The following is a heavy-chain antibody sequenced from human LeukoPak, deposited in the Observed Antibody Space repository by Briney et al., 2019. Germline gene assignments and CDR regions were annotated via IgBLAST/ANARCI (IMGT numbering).Heavy chain of an antibody. V-gene: IGHV1-2*02. J-gene: IGHJ5*02. CDR2: INPNSGGT. Sequence: ASVKVSCKGSGYTFTGYYVHWVRQAPGQGLEWMGWINPNSGGTSYAQTFQGRVTMTTDTSTSTAYMELRSLRSDDTAVYYCARGYYDILTGYLTPANWFDPWGQGTLVTVSS. CDR3: ARGYYDILTGYLTPANWFDP. D-gene: IGHD3-9*01. CDR1: GYTFTGYY.